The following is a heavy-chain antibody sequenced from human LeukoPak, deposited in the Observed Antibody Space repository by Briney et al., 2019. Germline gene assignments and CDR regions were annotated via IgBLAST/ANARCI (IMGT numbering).Heavy chain of an antibody. J-gene: IGHJ4*02. CDR1: GFTFTSSA. CDR2: IVVGSGNT. V-gene: IGHV1-58*01. D-gene: IGHD4-17*01. Sequence: SVRVSCKASGFTFTSSAVQWVRQARGQRLEWVGWIVVGSGNTNYAQKFQERVTITRDMSTSTAYMELSSLRSEDTAVYYCAADPGHYGDYDFDYWGQGTLVTVSS. CDR3: AADPGHYGDYDFDY.